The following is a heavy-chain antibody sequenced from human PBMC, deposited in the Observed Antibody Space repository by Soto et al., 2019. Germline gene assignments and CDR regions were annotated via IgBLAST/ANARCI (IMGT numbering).Heavy chain of an antibody. CDR1: GFTFNTHW. CDR2: TNTDGSYT. V-gene: IGHV3-74*01. J-gene: IGHJ3*02. Sequence: PGGSLRLSCAASGFTFNTHWMHWVRQAPGRGQVWVSLTNTDGSYTSYADSVKGRFTSSRDNAKNTLYLQMNSLRAEDTAVYYCTRVKTGTTDVASEIWGQGTMVTVSS. D-gene: IGHD1-1*01. CDR3: TRVKTGTTDVASEI.